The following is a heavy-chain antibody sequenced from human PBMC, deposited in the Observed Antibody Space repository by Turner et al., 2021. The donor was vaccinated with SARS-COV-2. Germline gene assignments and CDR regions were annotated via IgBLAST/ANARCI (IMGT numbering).Heavy chain of an antibody. CDR3: AREASGSSSWDSRLDR. V-gene: IGHV4-4*07. CDR2: CDAGATS. J-gene: IGHJ5*02. CDR1: GASISSFY. Sequence: QVLLQESGPGLVKPSETLSLTCNVSGASISSFYWNWLRQPAGEGLAWIGRCDAGATSNYNPALKSRVTMSIDTSKNQFSLQLTSVTAADTAVYFCAREASGSSSWDSRLDRWGQGILVTVSS. D-gene: IGHD6-13*01.